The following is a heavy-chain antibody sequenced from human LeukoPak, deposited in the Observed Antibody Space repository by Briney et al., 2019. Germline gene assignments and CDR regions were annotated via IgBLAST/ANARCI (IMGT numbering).Heavy chain of an antibody. V-gene: IGHV3-7*04. CDR3: ARARIDY. CDR1: GFTVSSYS. D-gene: IGHD1-14*01. CDR2: IKDDGSEK. J-gene: IGHJ4*02. Sequence: GGSLRLSCAASGFTVSSYSMGWVRQAPGKGLEWVANIKDDGSEKYSVDSVKGRFTISRDNAKNLLYLQMSSLRAEDTAVYYCARARIDYWGQGTLVTVSS.